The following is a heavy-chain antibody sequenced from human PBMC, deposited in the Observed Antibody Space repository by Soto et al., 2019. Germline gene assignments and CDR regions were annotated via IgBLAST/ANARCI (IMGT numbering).Heavy chain of an antibody. CDR1: GFIFSNYV. Sequence: SLRLSCAASGFIFSNYVMSWXRQAPGKGLEWVSSISDSGGTSYYADSVKGRFTISRDNSKNTLYLQMNSLRAEDTAVYYCARSYYDILTGIYYYYMDVWGKGTTVTVSS. D-gene: IGHD3-9*01. V-gene: IGHV3-23*01. CDR2: ISDSGGTS. CDR3: ARSYYDILTGIYYYYMDV. J-gene: IGHJ6*03.